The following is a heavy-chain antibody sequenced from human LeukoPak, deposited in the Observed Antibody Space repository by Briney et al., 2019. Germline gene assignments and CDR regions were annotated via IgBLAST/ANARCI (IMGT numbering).Heavy chain of an antibody. CDR1: GFTFSSYG. Sequence: ETGVSLRLSCAASGFTFSSYGMSWVRQAPGKGLEGVSAISGSGGSTYYGDSVKGRFTISRDNSKNTLYLQMNSLRAEDTAVYYCAKEMAAAGPFDYWGQGTLVTVSS. V-gene: IGHV3-23*01. J-gene: IGHJ4*02. D-gene: IGHD6-13*01. CDR3: AKEMAAAGPFDY. CDR2: ISGSGGST.